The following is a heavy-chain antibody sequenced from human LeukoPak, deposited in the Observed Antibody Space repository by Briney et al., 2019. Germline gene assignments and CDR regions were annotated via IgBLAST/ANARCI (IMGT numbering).Heavy chain of an antibody. CDR3: ARTLPGSWGYYYMDV. J-gene: IGHJ6*03. V-gene: IGHV1-8*03. D-gene: IGHD3-16*01. CDR2: MNPNSGNT. CDR1: GYTFTSYD. Sequence: ASVKVSCKASGYTFTSYDINWVRQATGQGLEWMGWMNPNSGNTGYAQKFQGRVTITRNTSISTAYMELSSLRSEDTAVYYCARTLPGSWGYYYMDVWDKGTTVTVSS.